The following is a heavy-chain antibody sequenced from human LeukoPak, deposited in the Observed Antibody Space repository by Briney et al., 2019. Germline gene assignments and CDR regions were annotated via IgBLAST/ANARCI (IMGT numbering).Heavy chain of an antibody. CDR2: INHSGST. D-gene: IGHD1-26*01. J-gene: IGHJ4*02. Sequence: SETLSFTCAVYGGSFSGYYWSWIRQPPGKGLEWIGEINHSGSTNYNPSLKSRVTISVDTSKNQFSLKLSSVTAADTAVYYCARGRREGGKVGATSRFDYWGQGTLVTVSS. CDR3: ARGRREGGKVGATSRFDY. V-gene: IGHV4-34*01. CDR1: GGSFSGYY.